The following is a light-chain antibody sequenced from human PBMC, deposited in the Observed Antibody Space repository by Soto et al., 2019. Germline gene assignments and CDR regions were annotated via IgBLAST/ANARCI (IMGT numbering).Light chain of an antibody. Sequence: QSALAQPASVSGSPGQSVTISCTGTTSDVGTYDLVSWYQQLPGKAPKLMIYEVHNRPSGVSDRFSGSKSGNTASLTISGLQAEDEADYYCGPYTMKTRYVFGSGTKLTVL. CDR1: TSDVGTYDL. V-gene: IGLV2-14*02. CDR2: EVH. CDR3: GPYTMKTRYV. J-gene: IGLJ1*01.